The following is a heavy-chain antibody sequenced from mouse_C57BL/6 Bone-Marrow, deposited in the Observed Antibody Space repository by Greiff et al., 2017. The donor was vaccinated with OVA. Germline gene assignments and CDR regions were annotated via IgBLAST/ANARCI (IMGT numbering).Heavy chain of an antibody. CDR3: ARIYYYGSSYDWYFDV. J-gene: IGHJ1*03. CDR2: INPYNGDT. D-gene: IGHD1-1*01. V-gene: IGHV1-20*01. Sequence: VQLQQSGPELVKPGDSVKISCKASGYSFTGYFMNWVMQSHGQSLEWIGRINPYNGDTFYNQKFKGKATLTVDKSSSTAHMELRSLTSEDSAVYYCARIYYYGSSYDWYFDVWGTGTTVTVSS. CDR1: GYSFTGYF.